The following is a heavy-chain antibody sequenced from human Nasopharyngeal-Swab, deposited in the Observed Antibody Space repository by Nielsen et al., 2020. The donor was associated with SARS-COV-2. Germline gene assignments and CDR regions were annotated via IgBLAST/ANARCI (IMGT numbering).Heavy chain of an antibody. V-gene: IGHV3-48*03. CDR1: GFSFRSYE. CDR2: ISSSGSTI. Sequence: GESLKISCAASGFSFRSYEMNWVRQAPGKGLEWVSYISSSGSTIYYADSVKGRFTISRDNAKNSPYLQMNSLRAEDTAVYYCAREGQVGATMGFDYWGQGTLVTVSS. CDR3: AREGQVGATMGFDY. J-gene: IGHJ4*02. D-gene: IGHD1-26*01.